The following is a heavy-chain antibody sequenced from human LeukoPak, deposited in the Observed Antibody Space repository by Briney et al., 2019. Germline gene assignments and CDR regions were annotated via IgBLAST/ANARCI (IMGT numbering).Heavy chain of an antibody. CDR3: AKCRIGYISVY. J-gene: IGHJ4*02. CDR1: GVIVSMNF. D-gene: IGHD6-13*01. CDR2: TYAGDTT. Sequence: GGSLRLTCVASGVIVSMNFMSWVRQAPGKGLQWVAITYAGDTTYYADSVKGRFTISRDNSKNTLYLQMNSLRAEDTAVYYCAKCRIGYISVYLGQGTLVTVSS. V-gene: IGHV3-53*01.